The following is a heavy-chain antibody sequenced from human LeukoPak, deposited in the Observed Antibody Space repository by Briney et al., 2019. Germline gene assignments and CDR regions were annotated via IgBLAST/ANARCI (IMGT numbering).Heavy chain of an antibody. Sequence: PGGSLRLSCAASVLLYCRHEMIWVRRAPGKGLEWISYISSNGSTIYYAVSVKGRFAIYRDNAKNALYLQKNSLRAEDTAVYYCARHAYRGDWGKGTLVTVSS. V-gene: IGHV3-48*03. CDR2: ISSNGSTI. CDR1: VLLYCRHE. D-gene: IGHD5-12*01. J-gene: IGHJ4*02. CDR3: ARHAYRGD.